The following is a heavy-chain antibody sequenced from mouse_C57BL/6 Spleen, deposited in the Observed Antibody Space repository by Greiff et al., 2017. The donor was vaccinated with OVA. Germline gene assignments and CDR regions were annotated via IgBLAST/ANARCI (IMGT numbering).Heavy chain of an antibody. CDR1: GYTFTSYW. CDR3: AREGDGPYYYAMDY. D-gene: IGHD2-3*01. V-gene: IGHV1-64*01. CDR2: IHPNSGST. J-gene: IGHJ4*01. Sequence: QVQLQQPGAELVKPGASVKLSCKASGYTFTSYWMHWVKQRPGQGLEWIGMIHPNSGSTNSNEKFKSKATLTVDKSYSTAYMQLSSLTSEDSAVYYCAREGDGPYYYAMDYWGQGTSVTVSS.